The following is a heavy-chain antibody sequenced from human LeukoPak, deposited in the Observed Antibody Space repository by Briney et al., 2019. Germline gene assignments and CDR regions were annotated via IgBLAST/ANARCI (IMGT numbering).Heavy chain of an antibody. Sequence: PSETLSLTCTVSGGSISSGSYYWSWIRQPAGKGLEWIGRIYTSGSTNYNLSLKSRVTISVDTSKNQFSLKLSSVTAADTAVYYCARRHYDFWSGYWVWFDPWGQGTLVTVSS. CDR3: ARRHYDFWSGYWVWFDP. CDR2: IYTSGST. J-gene: IGHJ5*02. CDR1: GGSISSGSYY. V-gene: IGHV4-61*02. D-gene: IGHD3-3*01.